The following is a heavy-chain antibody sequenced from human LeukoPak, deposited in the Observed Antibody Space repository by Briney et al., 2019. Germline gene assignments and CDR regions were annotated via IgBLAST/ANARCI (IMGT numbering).Heavy chain of an antibody. D-gene: IGHD6-19*01. CDR3: ARAVAEDNDAFDI. CDR1: GGTFSSYA. V-gene: IGHV1-69*06. J-gene: IGHJ3*02. CDR2: IIPIFGTA. Sequence: GASVKVSCKASGGTFSSYAISWVRQAPGQGLEWMGGIIPIFGTANYAQKFQGRVTITADKSTSTAYMELSSLRSEDTAVYYCARAVAEDNDAFDIWGQGTMVTVSS.